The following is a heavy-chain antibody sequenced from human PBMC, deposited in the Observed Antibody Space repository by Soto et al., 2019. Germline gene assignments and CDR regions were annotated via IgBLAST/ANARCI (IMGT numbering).Heavy chain of an antibody. V-gene: IGHV4-59*11. CDR1: GGSISSHY. D-gene: IGHD1-26*01. J-gene: IGHJ6*02. Sequence: SETLSLTCTVSGGSISSHYWSWVRQAPGEGLEWIGHIYYRGSTSYNPSLRSRSTISVDTSNNQFSLKLNSVTTADTAVYYCARDGREASGMDVWGQGTKVTVS. CDR2: IYYRGST. CDR3: ARDGREASGMDV.